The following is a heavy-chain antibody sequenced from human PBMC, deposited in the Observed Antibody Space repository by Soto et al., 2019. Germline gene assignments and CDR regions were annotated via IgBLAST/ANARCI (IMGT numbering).Heavy chain of an antibody. D-gene: IGHD3-16*01. J-gene: IGHJ4*02. V-gene: IGHV3-33*01. CDR2: IRFDGSNI. CDR1: ESIFRGYG. Sequence: PGESLKISCAAPESIFRGYGMHWVRQAPGKGLEWVAIIRFDGSNIKYADAVMGRFTISRDNSKNMLYLEMNSLRVEDTALYYCARDGIGSVAFWGYLDYWGQGPLVTVSS. CDR3: ARDGIGSVAFWGYLDY.